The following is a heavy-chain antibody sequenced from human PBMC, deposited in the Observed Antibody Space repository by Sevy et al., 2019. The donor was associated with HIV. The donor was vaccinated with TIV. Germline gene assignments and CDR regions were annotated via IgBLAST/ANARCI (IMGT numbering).Heavy chain of an antibody. J-gene: IGHJ5*02. D-gene: IGHD5-18*01. CDR1: GCSISSSSYY. Sequence: SETLSLTCTVSGCSISSSSYYGGWIRQPPGKGLEWMGSIYYSGSTYYNPSLTSRVTISVDTSKNKSSMKLSSVTAADTAVYYCARQWIQLSPKSKQNWFDPWGQGTLVTVSS. CDR3: ARQWIQLSPKSKQNWFDP. V-gene: IGHV4-39*01. CDR2: IYYSGST.